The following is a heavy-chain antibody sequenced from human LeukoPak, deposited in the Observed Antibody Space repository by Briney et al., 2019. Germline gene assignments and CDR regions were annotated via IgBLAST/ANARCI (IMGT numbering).Heavy chain of an antibody. J-gene: IGHJ4*02. CDR1: GYTFTSYG. D-gene: IGHD1-1*01. CDR3: VRDGNDVMDY. CDR2: ISGHNDNA. Sequence: ASVKVSCKASGYTFTSYGISWVRQAPGQGLEWVGWISGHNDNAHYAQKLQGRVTMTRETSTSTVYMELRSLSSDDTAIYYCVRDGNDVMDYWGQGTLVTVSS. V-gene: IGHV1-18*01.